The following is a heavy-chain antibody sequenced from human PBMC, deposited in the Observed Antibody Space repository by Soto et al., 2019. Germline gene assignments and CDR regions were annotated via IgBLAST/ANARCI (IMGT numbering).Heavy chain of an antibody. CDR2: ISGSGGST. J-gene: IGHJ6*02. CDR1: GFTFSSYA. CDR3: AKSGSDILTGPGDYYYYGMDV. V-gene: IGHV3-23*01. Sequence: PGGSLRLSCAASGFTFSSYAMSWVRQAPGKGLEWVSAISGSGGSTYYADSVKGRFTISRDNSKNTLYLQMNSLRAEDTAVYYCAKSGSDILTGPGDYYYYGMDVWGQGTTVTSP. D-gene: IGHD3-9*01.